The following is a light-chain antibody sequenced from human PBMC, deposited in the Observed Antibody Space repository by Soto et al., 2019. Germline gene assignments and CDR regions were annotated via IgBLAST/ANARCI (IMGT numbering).Light chain of an antibody. Sequence: DIQMTQSPSTLCASVVDRVTITCRASQSISNWLAWYQQKPGKAPKLLIYKASSLESGVPSRFSGSGSGTEFTLTISSLQPDDFATYYCQQYNRSFGQGTKVDI. V-gene: IGKV1-5*03. CDR3: QQYNRS. J-gene: IGKJ2*01. CDR2: KAS. CDR1: QSISNW.